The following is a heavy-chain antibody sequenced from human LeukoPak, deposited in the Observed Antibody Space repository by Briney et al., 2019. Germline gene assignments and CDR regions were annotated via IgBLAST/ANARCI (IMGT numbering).Heavy chain of an antibody. CDR3: ARDIVGATNDDY. CDR2: IYHSGST. J-gene: IGHJ4*02. V-gene: IGHV4-38-2*02. D-gene: IGHD1-26*01. Sequence: SETLSLTCTVSGYSISSGYYWGWIRQPPGKGLEWVGSIYHSGSTYYNPSLKSPVTISVDTSKNQFSLKLSSVTAADTAVYYCARDIVGATNDDYWGQGTLVTVSS. CDR1: GYSISSGYY.